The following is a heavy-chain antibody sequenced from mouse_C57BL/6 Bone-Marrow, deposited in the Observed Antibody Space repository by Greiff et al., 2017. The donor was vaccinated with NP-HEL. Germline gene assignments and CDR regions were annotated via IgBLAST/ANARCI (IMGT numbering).Heavy chain of an antibody. CDR2: ISDGGSYT. J-gene: IGHJ2*01. V-gene: IGHV5-4*01. D-gene: IGHD2-1*01. CDR3: ARDLLCYFDY. CDR1: GFTFSSYA. Sequence: EVKLMESGGGLVKPGGSLKLSCAASGFTFSSYAMSWVRQTPEKRLEWVATISDGGSYTYYPDNVKGRFTISRDNAKNNLYLQMSHLKSEDTAMYYCARDLLCYFDYWGQGTTLTVSS.